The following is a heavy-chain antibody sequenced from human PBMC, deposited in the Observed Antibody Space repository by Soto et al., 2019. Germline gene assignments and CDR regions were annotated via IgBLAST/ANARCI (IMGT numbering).Heavy chain of an antibody. Sequence: PGGSLRLSCAASRFTFSSYGMHWVRQAPGKGLEWVAVIWYDGSNKYYADSVKGRFTISRDNSTSTAYMELSSLRSEDTAVYYCARDSSVYYGSGSYYSRGYNWFDPWGQGTLVTVSS. J-gene: IGHJ5*02. V-gene: IGHV3-33*01. CDR1: RFTFSSYG. CDR2: IWYDGSNK. D-gene: IGHD3-10*01. CDR3: ARDSSVYYGSGSYYSRGYNWFDP.